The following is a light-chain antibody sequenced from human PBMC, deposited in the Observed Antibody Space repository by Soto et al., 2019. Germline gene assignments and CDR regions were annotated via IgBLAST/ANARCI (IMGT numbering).Light chain of an antibody. CDR1: SSNIGSNY. J-gene: IGLJ2*01. Sequence: QSVLTQPPSVSAAPGQKVTISCSGRSSNIGSNYVSWYQQLPGTAPKLLIYENDKRPSEIPDRFSGSKSATSATLGITGLQTGDEADYYCGTWDSSLSGGIFGGGTKLTVL. CDR3: GTWDSSLSGGI. CDR2: END. V-gene: IGLV1-51*02.